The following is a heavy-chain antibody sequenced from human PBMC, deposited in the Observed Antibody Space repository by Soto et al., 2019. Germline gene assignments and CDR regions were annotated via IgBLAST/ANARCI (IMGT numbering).Heavy chain of an antibody. D-gene: IGHD1-1*01. V-gene: IGHV4-59*08. CDR2: IYYSGST. CDR3: AISGRYQGNFDY. J-gene: IGHJ4*02. CDR1: GGSISSYY. Sequence: QVQLQESGPGLVKPSETLSLTCTVSGGSISSYYWSWIRQTPGKGLEWIGYIYYSGSTNYNPSLKSRVTISVDTSKNQFSLKLSSVTAADTAVYSCAISGRYQGNFDYWGQGTLVTVSS.